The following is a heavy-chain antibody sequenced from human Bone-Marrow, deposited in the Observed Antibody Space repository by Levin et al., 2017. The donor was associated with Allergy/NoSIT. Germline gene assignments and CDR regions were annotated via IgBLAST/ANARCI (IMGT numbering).Heavy chain of an antibody. J-gene: IGHJ2*01. V-gene: IGHV4-31*03. CDR3: ARTWIQLWSGQQNWYFDL. CDR1: GTSISSGGYY. D-gene: IGHD5-18*01. Sequence: SETLSLTCTVSGTSISSGGYYWSWIRQRPGEGLEWIGYIFHRGSTYYNPSLKSRVTTSVDTSKNQFSLRLRSVTAADTAIYFCARTWIQLWSGQQNWYFDLWGRGTLVTVAS. CDR2: IFHRGST.